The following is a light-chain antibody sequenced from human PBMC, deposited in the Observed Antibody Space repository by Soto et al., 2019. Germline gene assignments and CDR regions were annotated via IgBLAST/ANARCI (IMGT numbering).Light chain of an antibody. CDR3: AAWDESLTGHYV. V-gene: IGLV1-47*01. J-gene: IGLJ1*01. Sequence: QSVLTQPPSASGTPGQRVSISCSGNSSNIGNNYVSWYQHLPGTAPKLLIYSNNQRPSGVPDRFSGSKSGTSASLAISGLRSEDEADYYCAAWDESLTGHYVFGNRTKVTVL. CDR2: SNN. CDR1: SSNIGNNY.